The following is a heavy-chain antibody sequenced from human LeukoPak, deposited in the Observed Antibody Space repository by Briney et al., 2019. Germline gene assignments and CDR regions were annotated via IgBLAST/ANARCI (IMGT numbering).Heavy chain of an antibody. CDR2: ISSSSSYI. V-gene: IGHV3-21*01. Sequence: GGSLRLSCAASGFTFSSYSMNWVRQAPGKGLEWVSSISSSSSYIYYADSVKDRFTISRDNAKNSLYLQMNSLRAEDTAVYYCARQRYSSSWNWFDPWGQGTLVTVSS. CDR1: GFTFSSYS. J-gene: IGHJ5*02. CDR3: ARQRYSSSWNWFDP. D-gene: IGHD6-13*01.